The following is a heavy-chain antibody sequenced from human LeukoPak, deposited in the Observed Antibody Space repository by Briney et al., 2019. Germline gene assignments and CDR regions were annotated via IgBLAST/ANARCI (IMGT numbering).Heavy chain of an antibody. CDR2: IYTSGSN. D-gene: IGHD4-23*01. CDR3: AREVADYGGYYYYHYMDV. V-gene: IGHV4-4*07. J-gene: IGHJ6*03. Sequence: PSETLSLTCTVSGGSISSYYWSWIRQPAGKGLECIGRIYTSGSNNYNPSLKSRVTMSVDTSKNQFSLKLSSVTAADTAMYYCAREVADYGGYYYYHYMDVWGKGTTVTISS. CDR1: GGSISSYY.